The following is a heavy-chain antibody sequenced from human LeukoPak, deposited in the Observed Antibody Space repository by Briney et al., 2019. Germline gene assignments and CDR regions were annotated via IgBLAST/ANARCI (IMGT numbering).Heavy chain of an antibody. CDR1: GGSISSSNW. CDR2: IYHSGST. V-gene: IGHV4-4*02. Sequence: PSGTLSLTCAVSGGSISSSNWWSWVRQPPGKGLEWIGEIYHSGSTNYNPSLKSRVTISVDKSKNQFSLKLSSVTAADTAVYYCARVGWHYYDSSGSAAFDIWGQGTMVTVSS. D-gene: IGHD3-22*01. CDR3: ARVGWHYYDSSGSAAFDI. J-gene: IGHJ3*02.